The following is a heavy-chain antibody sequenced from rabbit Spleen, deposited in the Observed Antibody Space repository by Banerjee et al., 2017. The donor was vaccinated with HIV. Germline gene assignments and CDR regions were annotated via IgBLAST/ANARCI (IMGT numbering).Heavy chain of an antibody. V-gene: IGHV1S40*01. Sequence: QPLEESGGDLVKPGASLTLTCTASGFSFSSGYWICWVRQAPGKGLEWIACIYAGSSGITYYATWAKGRFTISKTSSTTVTLQMTSLTAADAATYFCARSAAGGSNGYYFDSFNLWGPGTLVTVS. CDR3: ARSAAGGSNGYYFDSFNL. D-gene: IGHD1-1*01. CDR2: IYAGSSGIT. CDR1: GFSFSSGYW. J-gene: IGHJ4*01.